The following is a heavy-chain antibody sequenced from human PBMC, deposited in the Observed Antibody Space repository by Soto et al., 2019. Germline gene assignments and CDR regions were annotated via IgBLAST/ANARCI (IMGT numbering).Heavy chain of an antibody. CDR3: AIACCNEHNWFVP. CDR2: SNSDGSST. J-gene: IGHJ5*02. Sequence: GVPLRLSCAASGGNFSGYWMHLVRQAPGKGLVWVSRSNSDGSSTSYADSVKGRFTISRDNPKNTLHLHMNSLRVEETAVYYCAIACCNEHNWFVPCGQVTRVTV. V-gene: IGHV3-74*01. CDR1: GGNFSGYW.